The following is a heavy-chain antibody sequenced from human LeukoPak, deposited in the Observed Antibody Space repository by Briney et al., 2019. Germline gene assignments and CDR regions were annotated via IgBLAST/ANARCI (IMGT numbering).Heavy chain of an antibody. V-gene: IGHV1-69*06. CDR3: ARGAAVAANFDY. J-gene: IGHJ4*02. CDR2: IIPIFGTA. Sequence: ASVKVSCKASGGTFSSYAISWVRQAPGQGLEWMGGIIPIFGTANYAQKFQGRVTITADKSTSTAYMELSSLRSEDTAVYYCARGAAVAANFDYWGQGTLVTVSP. D-gene: IGHD6-19*01. CDR1: GGTFSSYA.